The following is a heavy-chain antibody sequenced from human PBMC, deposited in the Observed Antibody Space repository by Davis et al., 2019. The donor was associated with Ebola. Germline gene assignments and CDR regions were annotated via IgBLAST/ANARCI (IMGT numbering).Heavy chain of an antibody. D-gene: IGHD3-3*01. J-gene: IGHJ3*02. V-gene: IGHV3-21*01. CDR2: ISSSGNHI. Sequence: PGGSLRLSCAASGFIFSRYDMNWVRQAPGKGLEWVSYISSSGNHISYADSVKGRFTISRDNAKNSLYLQMNGLRAGDTAVYYCARDKPPQEWITLFGVASNAFDIWGQGTVVTVSS. CDR1: GFIFSRYD. CDR3: ARDKPPQEWITLFGVASNAFDI.